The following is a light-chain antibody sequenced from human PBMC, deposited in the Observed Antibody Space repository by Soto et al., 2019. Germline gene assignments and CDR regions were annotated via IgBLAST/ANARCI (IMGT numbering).Light chain of an antibody. Sequence: DILMTQSPSSVSASVGDRVTISCRASQDISSWLAWYQQTPGRVPKLLIYATSKLQPGVPTRFSGSGSGTNFTLTISSLHPADFATYNCQQANSFPITFGQGTRLEIK. CDR3: QQANSFPIT. J-gene: IGKJ5*01. CDR2: ATS. V-gene: IGKV1-12*01. CDR1: QDISSW.